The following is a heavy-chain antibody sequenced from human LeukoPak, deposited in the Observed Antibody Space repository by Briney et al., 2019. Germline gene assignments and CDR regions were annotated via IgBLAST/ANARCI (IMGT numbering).Heavy chain of an antibody. J-gene: IGHJ5*01. CDR2: IYSDGRT. CDR3: AREVNSYGFTWFDS. V-gene: IGHV3-66*02. D-gene: IGHD5-18*01. CDR1: GFTVSSNY. Sequence: GGSLRLSCAASGFTVSSNYINWVRQAPGKGLEWVSVIYSDGRTYYAESVKGRFTITRDNSKNTVYLQMNSLRGEDTAVYYCAREVNSYGFTWFDSWGQGTLSPSPQ.